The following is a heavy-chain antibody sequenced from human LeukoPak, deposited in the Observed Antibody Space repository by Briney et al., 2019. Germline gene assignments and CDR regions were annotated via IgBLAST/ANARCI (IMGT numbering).Heavy chain of an antibody. V-gene: IGHV3-30*18. J-gene: IGHJ4*02. CDR1: GFTFSSYG. Sequence: GGSLRLSCAASGFTFSSYGMSWVRQAPGRGLEWVAVISYDGSNKYYADSVKGRFTISRDNSKNTLYLQMNSLRAEDTAVYYCAKAPSRGYSSGDYWGQGTLVTVSS. CDR2: ISYDGSNK. D-gene: IGHD6-25*01. CDR3: AKAPSRGYSSGDY.